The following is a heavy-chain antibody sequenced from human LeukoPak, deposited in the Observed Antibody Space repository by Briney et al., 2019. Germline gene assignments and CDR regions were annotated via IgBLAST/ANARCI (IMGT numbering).Heavy chain of an antibody. Sequence: ASVKVSCKASGGTFSSYAISWVRQAPGQGLEWMGRIIPILGIANYAQKFQGRATITADKSTSTAYMELSSLRSEDTAVYYCARWGSAAAGTDYYYYYYMDVWGKGTTVTVSS. D-gene: IGHD6-13*01. J-gene: IGHJ6*03. V-gene: IGHV1-69*04. CDR3: ARWGSAAAGTDYYYYYYMDV. CDR1: GGTFSSYA. CDR2: IIPILGIA.